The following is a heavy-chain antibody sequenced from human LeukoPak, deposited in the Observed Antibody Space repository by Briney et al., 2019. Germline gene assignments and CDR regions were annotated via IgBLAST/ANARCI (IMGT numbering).Heavy chain of an antibody. Sequence: ASVKVSCKASGGTFSSYAISWVRLAPGQGLEWMGRIIPIFGTANYAQKFQGRVTITTDESTSTAYMELSSLRSEDTAVYYCATAIVGGKPYYFDYWGQGTLVTVSS. J-gene: IGHJ4*02. CDR2: IIPIFGTA. D-gene: IGHD1-26*01. CDR3: ATAIVGGKPYYFDY. V-gene: IGHV1-69*05. CDR1: GGTFSSYA.